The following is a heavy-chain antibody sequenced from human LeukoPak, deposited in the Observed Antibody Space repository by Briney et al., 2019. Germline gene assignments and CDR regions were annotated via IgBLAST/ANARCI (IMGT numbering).Heavy chain of an antibody. V-gene: IGHV4-4*07. Sequence: SETLSLTCTVSGGSISSYYWSWIRQPAGKRLEWIGRIYTSGSTNYNPSLKSRVTMSVDTSKNQFSLKLSSVTAADTAVYYCARARSVYCSSTSCAFDIWGQGTMVTVSS. CDR2: IYTSGST. CDR1: GGSISSYY. J-gene: IGHJ3*02. D-gene: IGHD2-2*01. CDR3: ARARSVYCSSTSCAFDI.